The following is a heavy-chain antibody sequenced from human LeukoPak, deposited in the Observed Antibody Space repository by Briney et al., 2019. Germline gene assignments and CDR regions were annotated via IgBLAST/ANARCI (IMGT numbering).Heavy chain of an antibody. V-gene: IGHV1-8*01. Sequence: ASVKVSCKASGYTFTSYDINWVRQATGQGLEWMGWMNPNSGNTGYAQKFQGRVTMTRNTSISTAYMELSSLRSEDTAVYYCARIRITMVRGATRQWDYYYYMDVWGKGTTVTISS. CDR1: GYTFTSYD. D-gene: IGHD3-10*01. CDR2: MNPNSGNT. CDR3: ARIRITMVRGATRQWDYYYYMDV. J-gene: IGHJ6*03.